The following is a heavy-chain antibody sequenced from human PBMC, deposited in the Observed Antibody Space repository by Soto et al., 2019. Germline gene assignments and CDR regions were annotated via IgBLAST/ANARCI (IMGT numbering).Heavy chain of an antibody. V-gene: IGHV3-48*02. Sequence: EVQLVESGGGLVQPGGSLRLSCAASGFTFSTYSRNWVRQATGKGLEWVSYISSSSSTIYYADSVKGRFTISRDNAKNSLYLQMNSLRDEDTAVYYCAREALRILYDFDYWGQGTLVTVSS. D-gene: IGHD2-8*01. CDR3: AREALRILYDFDY. J-gene: IGHJ4*02. CDR1: GFTFSTYS. CDR2: ISSSSSTI.